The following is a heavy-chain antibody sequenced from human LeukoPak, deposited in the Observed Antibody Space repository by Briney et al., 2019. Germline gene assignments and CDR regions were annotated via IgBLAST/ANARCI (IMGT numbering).Heavy chain of an antibody. J-gene: IGHJ4*02. D-gene: IGHD3-22*01. CDR2: IEAEGTTT. CDR1: GFTFRTYW. Sequence: QPGGSLRLSCAASGFTFRTYWMHWVRQAQGKGLVWVSRIEAEGTTTTYADSVKGRFTISRDNAKNTLYLQMNSLRAEDTAVYYCARRYHYDSSGYQFDYWGQGTLVTVSS. CDR3: ARRYHYDSSGYQFDY. V-gene: IGHV3-74*01.